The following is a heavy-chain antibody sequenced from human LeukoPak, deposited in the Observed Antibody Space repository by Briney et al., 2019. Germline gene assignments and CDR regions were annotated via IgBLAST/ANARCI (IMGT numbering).Heavy chain of an antibody. CDR2: IIPHFGTA. CDR1: GGTFSSYV. Sequence: SVKVSCKASGGTFSSYVISWVRQAPGQGLGWMGGIIPHFGTANYAQKFQGRVTITADEPTSTAYMELSSLRSEDTAVYYCARSPLLLTVWDDAFDIWGQGTMVTVSS. J-gene: IGHJ3*02. D-gene: IGHD3-9*01. V-gene: IGHV1-69*13. CDR3: ARSPLLLTVWDDAFDI.